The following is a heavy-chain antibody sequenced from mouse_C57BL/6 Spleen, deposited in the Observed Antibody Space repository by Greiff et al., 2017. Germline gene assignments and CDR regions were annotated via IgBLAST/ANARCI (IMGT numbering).Heavy chain of an antibody. J-gene: IGHJ4*01. CDR1: GYTFTGYW. V-gene: IGHV1-9*01. CDR2: ILPGSGST. CDR3: ARSDYYGSSYDYAMDY. D-gene: IGHD1-1*01. Sequence: QVQLKQSGAELMKPGASVKLSCKATGYTFTGYWIEWVKQRPGHGLEWIGEILPGSGSTNDNEKFKGKATFTADTSSNTAYMQLSSLTTEDSASYYWARSDYYGSSYDYAMDYWGQGTSVTVSS.